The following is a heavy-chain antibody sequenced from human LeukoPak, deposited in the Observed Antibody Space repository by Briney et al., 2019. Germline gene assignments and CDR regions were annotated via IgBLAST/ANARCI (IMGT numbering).Heavy chain of an antibody. CDR2: INHSGST. J-gene: IGHJ5*02. Sequence: PSETLSLTCAVYGGSFSGYYWSWIRQPPGKGLEWIGEINHSGSTNYNPSLKSRVTISVDTSKNQFSLKLSSVTAADTAVYYCARNQVWVPLFRSGTRGPSWFDPWGQGTLVTVSS. CDR3: ARNQVWVPLFRSGTRGPSWFDP. V-gene: IGHV4-34*01. D-gene: IGHD1-7*01. CDR1: GGSFSGYY.